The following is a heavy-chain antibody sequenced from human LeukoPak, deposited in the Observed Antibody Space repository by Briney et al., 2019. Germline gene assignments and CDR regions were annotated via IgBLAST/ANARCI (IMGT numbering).Heavy chain of an antibody. Sequence: GGSLRLSCAASGFTFSGYSMNWVRQAPGKGLEWVSYISKSSSTIYYADSLKGRFTISRDNSKNTLYLQMNSLRAEDTAVYYCAKVGPDSSGYYLYYLYYFDYWGQGTLVTVSS. J-gene: IGHJ4*02. V-gene: IGHV3-48*01. CDR3: AKVGPDSSGYYLYYLYYFDY. CDR1: GFTFSGYS. CDR2: ISKSSSTI. D-gene: IGHD3-22*01.